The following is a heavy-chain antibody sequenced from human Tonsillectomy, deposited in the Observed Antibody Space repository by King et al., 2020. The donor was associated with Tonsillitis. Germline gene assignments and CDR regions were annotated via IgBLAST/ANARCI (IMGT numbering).Heavy chain of an antibody. Sequence: VQLQESGPGLVKPLETLSLTCTVSGGSITSYYWSWIRQPPGKGLEWIGYIYYSGSTNYNPSLKSRVAISVDTSKNQFSLKLTSVTAADTAVNYCARGSVVVAASGLNWFDPWGQGTLVTVSS. CDR3: ARGSVVVAASGLNWFDP. CDR2: IYYSGST. J-gene: IGHJ5*02. D-gene: IGHD2-15*01. V-gene: IGHV4-59*01. CDR1: GGSITSYY.